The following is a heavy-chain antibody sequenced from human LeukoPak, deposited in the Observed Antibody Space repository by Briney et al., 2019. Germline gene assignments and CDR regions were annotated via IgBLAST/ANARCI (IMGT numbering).Heavy chain of an antibody. CDR3: ARVPYGSGENWFDP. D-gene: IGHD3-10*01. Sequence: PSETLSLTCTISGGSIISYYWTWIRQPPEKGLEWIGYISYSGYTDYNPSLKSRVTISVDTSKNQFSLKLSSVTAADTAIYYCARVPYGSGENWFDPWGQGTLVTVSS. CDR1: GGSIISYY. V-gene: IGHV4-59*01. CDR2: ISYSGYT. J-gene: IGHJ5*02.